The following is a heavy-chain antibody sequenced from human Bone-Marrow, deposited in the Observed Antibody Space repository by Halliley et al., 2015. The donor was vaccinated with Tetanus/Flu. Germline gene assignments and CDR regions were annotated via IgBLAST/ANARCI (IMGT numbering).Heavy chain of an antibody. J-gene: IGHJ5*02. Sequence: LRLSCTVSGGSISSGNFYWSWIRQFPGKGLEWIGYISYSGSAYSKPSLESRVTISLDTSKNQFSLKMNSVTAADTAVYHCARGPPVTAWGNWFDPWGQGTPVIVPS. D-gene: IGHD2-21*02. CDR3: ARGPPVTAWGNWFDP. CDR1: GGSISSGNFY. CDR2: ISYSGSA. V-gene: IGHV4-31*02.